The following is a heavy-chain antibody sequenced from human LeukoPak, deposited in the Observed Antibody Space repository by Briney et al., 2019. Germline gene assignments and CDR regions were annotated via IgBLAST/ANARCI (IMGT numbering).Heavy chain of an antibody. CDR3: ARALLEEATEFDS. Sequence: PGGSLRLSCAASGFTFNSFAMHWVRQAPGKGLEWVAVISDDGNNKYHANSVKGRFTISRDNSKNTLYLQMNSLKPEDTALYYCARALLEEATEFDSWGQGTLVTVSS. CDR2: ISDDGNNK. D-gene: IGHD5-12*01. CDR1: GFTFNSFA. J-gene: IGHJ4*02. V-gene: IGHV3-30*04.